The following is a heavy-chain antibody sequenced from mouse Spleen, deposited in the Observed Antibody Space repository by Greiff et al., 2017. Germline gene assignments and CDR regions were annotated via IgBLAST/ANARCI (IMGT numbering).Heavy chain of an antibody. D-gene: IGHD3-3*01. CDR2: ISYDGSN. J-gene: IGHJ3*01. CDR1: GYSITSGYY. CDR3: ARGNLGSWFAY. V-gene: IGHV3-6*01. Sequence: DVKLQESGPGLVKPSQSLSLTCSVTGYSITSGYYWNWIRQFPGNKLEWMGYISYDGSNNYNPSLKNRISITRDTSKNQFFLKLNSVTTEDTATYYCARGNLGSWFAYWGQGTLVTVSA.